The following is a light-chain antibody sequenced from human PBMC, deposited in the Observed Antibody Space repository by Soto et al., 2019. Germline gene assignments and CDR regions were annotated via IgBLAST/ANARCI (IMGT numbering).Light chain of an antibody. CDR3: QQYYSAPWT. V-gene: IGKV4-1*01. CDR2: WAS. Sequence: DIVMTQSPDSLAVSLGERATINCKSSQSVLYSSNNKNYLAWYQQKPGQPPKRLIYWASTRGSGVPDRFSGSESGTDFTLTISSLQAGDVAVYYCQQYYSAPWTFGQGTKVEIK. J-gene: IGKJ1*01. CDR1: QSVLYSSNNKNY.